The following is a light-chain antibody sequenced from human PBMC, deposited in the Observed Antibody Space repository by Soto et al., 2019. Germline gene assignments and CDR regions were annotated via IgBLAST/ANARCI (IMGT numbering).Light chain of an antibody. J-gene: IGLJ2*01. CDR2: EVS. CDR3: ISYAGSNNVV. V-gene: IGLV2-8*01. CDR1: SSDVGGYNF. Sequence: QSALTQPPSASGSPGQSVTISCTGTSSDVGGYNFVSWYQQHPGQAPKLVIFEVSKRPSGVPDRFSASKSGNTASLTVPGLQAEDEADYYCISYAGSNNVVFGGGTQLTVL.